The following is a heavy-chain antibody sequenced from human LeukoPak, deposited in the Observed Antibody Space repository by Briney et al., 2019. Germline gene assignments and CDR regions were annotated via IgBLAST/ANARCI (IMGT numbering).Heavy chain of an antibody. J-gene: IGHJ6*02. CDR2: INHSGST. CDR3: ARAAGILEWLLPSTGNYYYGMDV. CDR1: GGSFSGYY. Sequence: SETLSLTCAVYGGSFSGYYWSWIRQPPGKGLEWIGEINHSGSTNYNPSLKSRVTISVDTSKNQFSLKLSSVTAADTAVYYCARAAGILEWLLPSTGNYYYGMDVWGQGTTVTVSS. V-gene: IGHV4-34*01. D-gene: IGHD3-3*01.